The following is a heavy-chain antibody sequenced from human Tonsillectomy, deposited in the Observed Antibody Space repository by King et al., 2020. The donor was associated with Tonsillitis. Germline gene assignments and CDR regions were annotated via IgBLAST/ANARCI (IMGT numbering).Heavy chain of an antibody. V-gene: IGHV3-49*03. CDR2: IRSQAYGGTT. Sequence: VQLVESGGGLVQPGRSLRLSCTASGFTFGDYAMNWFRQAPGQGLEWVGFIRSQAYGGTTDYAASVRGRFTISRDDSKSIAYLHMNSLKTEDTAVYYCTRGGMWGDYFDYWGQGTLVTVSS. J-gene: IGHJ4*02. CDR3: TRGGMWGDYFDY. D-gene: IGHD3-16*01. CDR1: GFTFGDYA.